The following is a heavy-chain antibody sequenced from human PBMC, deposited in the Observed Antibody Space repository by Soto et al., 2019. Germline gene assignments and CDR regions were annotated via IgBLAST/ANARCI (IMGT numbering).Heavy chain of an antibody. CDR2: IFSNDDK. J-gene: IGHJ6*02. CDR1: GFSLSNVRMG. Sequence: QVTLKESGPVLVKPTETLTLTCTVSGFSLSNVRMGVSWIRQPPGKALEWLAHIFSNDDKSYNTSLKSRLTISKDTSRSQVVLPMNNMDPVDTATYFCARLNVMLIESYFYAVDVWGQGTTVTVSS. D-gene: IGHD3-10*01. V-gene: IGHV2-26*01. CDR3: ARLNVMLIESYFYAVDV.